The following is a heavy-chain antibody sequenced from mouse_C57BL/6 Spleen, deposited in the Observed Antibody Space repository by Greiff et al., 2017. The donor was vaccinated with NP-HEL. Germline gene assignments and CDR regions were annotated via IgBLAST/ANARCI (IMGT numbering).Heavy chain of an antibody. CDR2: IYPGDGDT. Sequence: QVQLQQSGPELVKPGASVKISCKASGYAFSSSWMNWVKQRPGKGLEWIGRIYPGDGDTNYNGKFKGKATLTADKSSSTAYMQLSSLTSEDSAVYFCASPRQLRLPFAYWGQGTLVTVSA. J-gene: IGHJ3*01. D-gene: IGHD3-2*02. CDR3: ASPRQLRLPFAY. CDR1: GYAFSSSW. V-gene: IGHV1-82*01.